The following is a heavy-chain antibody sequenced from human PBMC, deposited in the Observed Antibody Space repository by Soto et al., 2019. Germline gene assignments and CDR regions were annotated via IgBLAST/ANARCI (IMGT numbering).Heavy chain of an antibody. V-gene: IGHV3-23*01. CDR3: ETPFVQVVAAANAFDI. D-gene: IGHD2-15*01. J-gene: IGHJ3*02. CDR1: GFTFSSYA. Sequence: PGGSLRLSCAASGFTFSSYAMSWVLQAPGKGLEWVSAISGSGGSTYYADSVKGRFTISRDNSKNTLYLQMNSLRAEDTAVYYCETPFVQVVAAANAFDIWGQGTMVTVSS. CDR2: ISGSGGST.